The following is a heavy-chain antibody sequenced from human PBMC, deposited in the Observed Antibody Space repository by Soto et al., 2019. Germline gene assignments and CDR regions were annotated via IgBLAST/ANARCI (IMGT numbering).Heavy chain of an antibody. Sequence: GGSLRLSCAASGFTFSRYAMSWVRKAQGKGLEWDSAISGSGGSTYYEDSVKGRFPISRDNSKNTLYLQMNSLRAEVTAVYYCAKGGIYDFWRGYYYFFFGIDVCGQGTTVTVSS. CDR2: ISGSGGST. V-gene: IGHV3-23*01. CDR1: GFTFSRYA. J-gene: IGHJ6*02. D-gene: IGHD3-3*01. CDR3: AKGGIYDFWRGYYYFFFGIDV.